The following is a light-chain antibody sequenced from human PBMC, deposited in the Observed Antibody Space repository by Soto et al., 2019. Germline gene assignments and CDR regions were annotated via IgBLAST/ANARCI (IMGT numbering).Light chain of an antibody. Sequence: EIVLTQSPGTLSLSPGERATLSCRASQSVSSSYLAWYQQKPGQAPRLLIYGASSRATGIPDRFSGSGSGTDFPLTISRLEPEDFAVYYLQQYGSSTPVTVGQGNQVEIK. CDR3: QQYGSSTPVT. CDR2: GAS. V-gene: IGKV3-20*01. CDR1: QSVSSSY. J-gene: IGKJ1*01.